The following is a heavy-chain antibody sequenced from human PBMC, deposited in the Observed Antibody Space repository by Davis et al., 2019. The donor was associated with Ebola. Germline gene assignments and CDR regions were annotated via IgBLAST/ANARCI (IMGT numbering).Heavy chain of an antibody. J-gene: IGHJ6*04. D-gene: IGHD6-13*01. CDR1: GGTFSSYA. CDR2: IIPIFGTA. CDR3: AREILASSSWPNYYGMDV. Sequence: AASVKVSCKASGGTFSSYAISWARQAPGQGLEWMGGIIPIFGTANYAQKFQGRVTITADESTSTAYMELSSLRSEDTAVYYCAREILASSSWPNYYGMDVWGKGTTVTVSS. V-gene: IGHV1-69*13.